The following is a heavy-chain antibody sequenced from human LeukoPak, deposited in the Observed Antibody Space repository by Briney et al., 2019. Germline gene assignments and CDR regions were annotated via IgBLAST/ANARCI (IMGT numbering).Heavy chain of an antibody. CDR2: ISYDASNK. Sequence: PGGSLRLSCAASGFTFSRNAMHWVRQAPGKGLEWVALISYDASNKDYADSVKGRFTTSRDNSKNTLYLQMNSLTADDTAVYYCARDLGSGSYSTYYFDFWGQGTLVTVSS. J-gene: IGHJ4*02. CDR1: GFTFSRNA. CDR3: ARDLGSGSYSTYYFDF. V-gene: IGHV3-30-3*01. D-gene: IGHD6-19*01.